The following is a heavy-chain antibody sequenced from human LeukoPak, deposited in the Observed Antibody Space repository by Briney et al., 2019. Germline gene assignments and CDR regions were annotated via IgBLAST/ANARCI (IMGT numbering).Heavy chain of an antibody. Sequence: SVKVSCKASGFTFTSSAVQWVRQARGQRLEWIGWIVVGSGSTNYAQKFQERVTITRDMSTSTAYMELSSLRSEDTAVYYCAMSGWYTKFDYWGQGTLVTVSS. CDR2: IVVGSGST. CDR3: AMSGWYTKFDY. V-gene: IGHV1-58*01. D-gene: IGHD6-19*01. CDR1: GFTFTSSA. J-gene: IGHJ4*02.